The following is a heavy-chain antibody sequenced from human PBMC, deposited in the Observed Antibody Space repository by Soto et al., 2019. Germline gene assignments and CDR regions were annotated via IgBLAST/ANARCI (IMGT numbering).Heavy chain of an antibody. J-gene: IGHJ4*02. D-gene: IGHD3-3*02. CDR2: ISYDGRDK. CDR1: GFPFLTYP. V-gene: IGHV3-30*04. CDR3: ARQGTLSAVLDS. Sequence: QVQLVESGGGVVQPGRSLRLSCAASGFPFLTYPMHWVRQAPGRGLEWVAVISYDGRDKYYADSVKGRFTISRDNSVNTLFLQMNSLRSEDTYVYYCARQGTLSAVLDSWGQGTLVTVSS.